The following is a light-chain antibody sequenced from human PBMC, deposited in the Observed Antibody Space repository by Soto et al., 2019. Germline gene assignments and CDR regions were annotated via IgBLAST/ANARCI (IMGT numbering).Light chain of an antibody. V-gene: IGKV3-20*01. Sequence: EIVLTQSPGTLSLSPGERGTLSCRASQSVSSSYLAWYQQKPGQAPRLLMYGTSTRATGTPDRFSGSGSGTDFTLTISSLEPEDVAFYYCQQYGSSPRTFGQGTKVEV. CDR2: GTS. CDR3: QQYGSSPRT. J-gene: IGKJ1*01. CDR1: QSVSSSY.